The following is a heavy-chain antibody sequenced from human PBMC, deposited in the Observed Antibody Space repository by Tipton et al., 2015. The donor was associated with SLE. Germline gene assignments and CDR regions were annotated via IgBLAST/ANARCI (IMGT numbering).Heavy chain of an antibody. Sequence: TLSLTCTVSGGSISSYYWSWIRQPPGKGLEWIGYIYYSGSTNYNPSLKSRVTISVDTSRNQFSLKLSSVTAADTAVYYCARGNYDFWSGYYPFDYWGQGTLVTVSS. CDR3: ARGNYDFWSGYYPFDY. J-gene: IGHJ4*02. D-gene: IGHD3-3*01. CDR2: IYYSGST. CDR1: GGSISSYY. V-gene: IGHV4-59*08.